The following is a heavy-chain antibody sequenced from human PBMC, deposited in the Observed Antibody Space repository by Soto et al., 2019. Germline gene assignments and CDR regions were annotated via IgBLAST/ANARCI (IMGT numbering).Heavy chain of an antibody. D-gene: IGHD2-15*01. CDR3: ARGVEMATLSVRYYFDY. CDR1: GFTFSISE. CDR2: MSYSGNTI. V-gene: IGHV3-48*03. Sequence: EVQLVESGGGFVQPGGSLRLSCAASGFTFSISEMTWVRQAPGKGLEWLAFMSYSGNTIYYADSVRGRFTISRDNARNSLFLQMDSLRSEDTAVYYCARGVEMATLSVRYYFDYWGHGTLVTVSS. J-gene: IGHJ4*01.